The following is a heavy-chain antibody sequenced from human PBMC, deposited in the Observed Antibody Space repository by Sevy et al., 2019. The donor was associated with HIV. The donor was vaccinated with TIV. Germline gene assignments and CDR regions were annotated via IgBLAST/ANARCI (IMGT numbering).Heavy chain of an antibody. V-gene: IGHV3-23*01. CDR3: AKQGKYDSRYWYFDL. CDR1: GFTFSCCA. CDR2: IGGSGTST. D-gene: IGHD2-21*02. J-gene: IGHJ2*01. Sequence: GGSLRLSCEASGFTFSCCAMTWVRQTPGKGLEWDSTIGGSGTSTFYADSVRGRFIISRDNSKNTLFLQMNSLRAEDTAVYFCAKQGKYDSRYWYFDLWGRGTLVTVSS.